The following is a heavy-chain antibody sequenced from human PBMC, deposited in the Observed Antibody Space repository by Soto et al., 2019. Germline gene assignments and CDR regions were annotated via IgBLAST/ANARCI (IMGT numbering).Heavy chain of an antibody. CDR3: ARGTYYFDY. V-gene: IGHV1-18*01. J-gene: IGHJ4*02. Sequence: QKLQGRVTMTTDTSTSTAYMELRSLRSDDTAVYYCARGTYYFDYWGQGTLVTVSS.